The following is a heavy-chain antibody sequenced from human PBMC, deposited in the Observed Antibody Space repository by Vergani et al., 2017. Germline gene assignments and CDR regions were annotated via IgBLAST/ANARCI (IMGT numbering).Heavy chain of an antibody. CDR2: IYRTGRT. J-gene: IGHJ4*02. Sequence: QVQLQESGPGLVKPSETLSLTCAVSGFSIDNGYYWDWIRQPPGKALEWIGSIYRTGRTHFNPSLKSRVTISVDTSNNHFSLRLNSLTAADTAVYYCARRSGIVYDIFSGTQYFFDFWGQGTLVTVSS. D-gene: IGHD3-9*01. V-gene: IGHV4-38-2*01. CDR3: ARRSGIVYDIFSGTQYFFDF. CDR1: GFSIDNGYY.